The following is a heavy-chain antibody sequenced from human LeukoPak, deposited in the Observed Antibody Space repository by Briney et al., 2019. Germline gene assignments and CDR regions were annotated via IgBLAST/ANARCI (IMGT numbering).Heavy chain of an antibody. CDR1: GFTFSSYA. CDR3: AKGRGSGYCSGGSCYGAFDI. J-gene: IGHJ3*02. D-gene: IGHD2-15*01. CDR2: ISGSGGST. V-gene: IGHV3-23*01. Sequence: GGSLRLSCAASGFTFSSYAMSWVRQAPGKGLEWVSAISGSGGSTYYADSVKGRFTISRDNSKNTLYLQMNSLRAEDTAVYYCAKGRGSGYCSGGSCYGAFDIWGQGAMATVSS.